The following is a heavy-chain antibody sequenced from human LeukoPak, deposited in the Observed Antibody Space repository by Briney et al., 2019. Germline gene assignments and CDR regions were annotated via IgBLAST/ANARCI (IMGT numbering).Heavy chain of an antibody. Sequence: PGGSLRLSCAASGFTFSSYAMSWVRQAPGKGLEWVSAISGSGGSTYYADSVKGRFTISRDNSKNTLYLQMDSLRAEDTAVYYCAKRCQSSSSSLDYWGQGTLVTVSS. CDR2: ISGSGGST. V-gene: IGHV3-23*01. J-gene: IGHJ4*02. CDR3: AKRCQSSSSSLDY. CDR1: GFTFSSYA. D-gene: IGHD6-6*01.